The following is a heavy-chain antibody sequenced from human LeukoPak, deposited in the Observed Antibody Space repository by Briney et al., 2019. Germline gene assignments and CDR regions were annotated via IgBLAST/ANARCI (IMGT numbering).Heavy chain of an antibody. V-gene: IGHV4-31*03. CDR1: GGSISSGGYY. J-gene: IGHJ6*03. D-gene: IGHD3-10*01. Sequence: SETLSLTCTVSGGSISSGGYYWSWIRQHPGKGLEWIGYIYYSGSTYYNPSLKSRVTISADTSKNQFSLKLSSVTAADTAVYYCARRRSVTNYYYYYMDVWGKGTTVTVSS. CDR2: IYYSGST. CDR3: ARRRSVTNYYYYYMDV.